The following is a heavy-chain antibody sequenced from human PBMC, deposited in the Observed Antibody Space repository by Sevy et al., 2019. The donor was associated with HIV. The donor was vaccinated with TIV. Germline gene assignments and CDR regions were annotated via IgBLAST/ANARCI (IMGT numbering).Heavy chain of an antibody. Sequence: GGSLRLSCAASGFTFSDYYMSWIRQAPGKGLEWVSYISSSGSTIYYADSVKGRFTISRDNAKNSLYLQMNSLRAEDTAVYYCARGAPSSGSYPMEYYYYYYMDVWGKGTTVTVSS. CDR1: GFTFSDYY. CDR2: ISSSGSTI. D-gene: IGHD3-10*01. CDR3: ARGAPSSGSYPMEYYYYYYMDV. V-gene: IGHV3-11*01. J-gene: IGHJ6*03.